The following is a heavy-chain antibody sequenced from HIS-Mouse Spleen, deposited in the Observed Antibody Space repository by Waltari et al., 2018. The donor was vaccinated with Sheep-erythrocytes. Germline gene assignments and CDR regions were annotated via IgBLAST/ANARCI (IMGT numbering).Heavy chain of an antibody. J-gene: IGHJ4*02. CDR2: IIPILGIA. CDR1: GGTFSSYA. D-gene: IGHD1-26*01. CDR3: AQTGATTPHFDY. V-gene: IGHV1-69*04. Sequence: QVQLVQSGAEVKKPGSSVTVSCKASGGTFSSYAIGWVRQAPGQGLEWVGRIIPILGIANYAQKFQGRVTITADKSTSTAYMELSSLRSEDTAVYYCAQTGATTPHFDYWGQGTLVTVSS.